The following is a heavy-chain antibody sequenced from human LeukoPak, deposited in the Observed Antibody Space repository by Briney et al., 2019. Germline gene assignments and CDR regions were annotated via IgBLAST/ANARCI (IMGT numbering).Heavy chain of an antibody. CDR3: ARVLPDGFLPLEY. Sequence: ASVKVSCKASGYTFTGYYIHWVRQAPGQGLEWMGWINPNSGGTDYAQKFQGRVTMTRDTSISTAYMDLSKLKSDDSAVYYCARVLPDGFLPLEYWGQGTLVTVSS. V-gene: IGHV1-2*02. J-gene: IGHJ4*02. D-gene: IGHD2-2*01. CDR2: INPNSGGT. CDR1: GYTFTGYY.